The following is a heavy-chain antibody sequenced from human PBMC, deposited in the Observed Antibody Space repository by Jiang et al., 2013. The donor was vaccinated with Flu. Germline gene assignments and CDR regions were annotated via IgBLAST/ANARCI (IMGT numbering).Heavy chain of an antibody. J-gene: IGHJ4*02. CDR2: INTNTGNP. V-gene: IGHV7-4-1*01. Sequence: KPGASVKVSCKASGYTFTTYAINWVRQAPGQGLEWMGWINTNTGNPTYAQGFTGRYVFSLDTSVSTAYLQIYSLKAEDTAVYYCARDTYFRGTLFDYWGQGTLVTVSS. D-gene: IGHD2-15*01. CDR3: ARDTYFRGTLFDY. CDR1: GYTFTTYA.